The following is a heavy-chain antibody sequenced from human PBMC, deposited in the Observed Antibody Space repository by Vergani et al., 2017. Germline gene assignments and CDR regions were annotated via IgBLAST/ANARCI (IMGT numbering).Heavy chain of an antibody. CDR2: IYTSGST. V-gene: IGHV4-61*02. J-gene: IGHJ4*02. CDR1: GGSISSGSYY. D-gene: IGHD6-6*01. Sequence: QVQLQESGPGLVKPSQTLSLTCTVSGGSISSGSYYWSWIRQPAGKGLEWIGRIYTSGSTNYNPSLKSRVTISVDTSKNQFSLKLSSVTAADTAVYYCAKDRGYSSSSRVDYWGQGTLVTVSS. CDR3: AKDRGYSSSSRVDY.